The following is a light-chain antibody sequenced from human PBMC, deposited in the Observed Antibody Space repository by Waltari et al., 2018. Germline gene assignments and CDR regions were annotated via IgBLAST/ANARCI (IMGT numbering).Light chain of an antibody. J-gene: IGLJ2*01. Sequence: QSVLTQPPSASGPPGQRVTISCSGSSSNIGSNHVSWYQQLPGTAPKLLIYRNNQRPSGVPDRFSGSKSGTSASLAISGLRSEDEADYYCAAWDDSLSGPVFGGGTKLTVL. CDR1: SSNIGSNH. CDR2: RNN. V-gene: IGLV1-47*01. CDR3: AAWDDSLSGPV.